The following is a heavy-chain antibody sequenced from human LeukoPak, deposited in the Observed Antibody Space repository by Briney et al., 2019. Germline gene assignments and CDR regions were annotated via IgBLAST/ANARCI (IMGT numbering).Heavy chain of an antibody. D-gene: IGHD4-11*01. CDR3: ARGTPTTRDFDY. CDR2: ISGGVGTT. Sequence: GGSLRLSCAASGFTFSNYAMSWVRQAPGKGLEWVSGISGGVGTTYYVDSVKGRFTISRDNSKNTLFLQMNSLRAEDTAVYYCARGTPTTRDFDYWGQGTLVTVSS. J-gene: IGHJ4*02. V-gene: IGHV3-23*01. CDR1: GFTFSNYA.